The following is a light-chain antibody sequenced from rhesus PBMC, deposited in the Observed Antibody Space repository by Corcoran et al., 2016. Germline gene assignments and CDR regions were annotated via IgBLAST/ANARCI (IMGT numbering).Light chain of an antibody. CDR2: GAS. Sequence: EIVMAQSPATLSLSPGERATLYCGASQSVSRYVAWYQQKPEQAPRLLIHGASSRATGIPDRFRGSGSGTDFTLIISRLEPEDVGVYYCQQYQHWNSFGGGTKVELK. CDR3: QQYQHWNS. CDR1: QSVSRY. J-gene: IGKJ4*01. V-gene: IGKV3S9*01.